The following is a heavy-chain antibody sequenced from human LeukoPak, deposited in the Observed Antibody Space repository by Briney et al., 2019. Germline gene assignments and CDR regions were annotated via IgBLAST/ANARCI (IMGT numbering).Heavy chain of an antibody. CDR1: GFLFSSYS. Sequence: GGSLRLSCAAAGFLFSSYSMNWVRQAPGKGLEWVSFISGSSSYIYYADSVKGRLTISRDNAKNSLYLEMNSLRAEDTAVYYCAKRYCGGDCYFDYWGQGALVTVSS. J-gene: IGHJ4*02. CDR3: AKRYCGGDCYFDY. D-gene: IGHD2-21*02. V-gene: IGHV3-21*04. CDR2: ISGSSSYI.